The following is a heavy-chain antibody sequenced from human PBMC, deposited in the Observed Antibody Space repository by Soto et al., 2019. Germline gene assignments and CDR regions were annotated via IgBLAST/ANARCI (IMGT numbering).Heavy chain of an antibody. J-gene: IGHJ4*02. D-gene: IGHD3-3*01. Sequence: ASVQVSCKASGYTFTSYAMHWVRQAPGQRLEWMGWINAGNGNTKYSQKFQGRVTITRDTSASTAYMELSSLRSEDTAVYYCARGWDYDFWSGYEYYFDYWGQGTLVTVSS. V-gene: IGHV1-3*01. CDR3: ARGWDYDFWSGYEYYFDY. CDR1: GYTFTSYA. CDR2: INAGNGNT.